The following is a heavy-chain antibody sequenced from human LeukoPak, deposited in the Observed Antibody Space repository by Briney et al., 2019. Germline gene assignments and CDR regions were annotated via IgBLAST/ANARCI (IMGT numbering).Heavy chain of an antibody. CDR2: ISSSSSTI. Sequence: GGSLRLSCAASGFTFSSYSMNWVRQAPGKGLEWVSYISSSSSTIYYADSVKGRFTISRDNAKNSLYLQMNSLRAEDTAVYYCAGGGYSYYFDYWGQGTLVTVSS. CDR3: AGGGYSYYFDY. J-gene: IGHJ4*02. D-gene: IGHD4-23*01. V-gene: IGHV3-48*01. CDR1: GFTFSSYS.